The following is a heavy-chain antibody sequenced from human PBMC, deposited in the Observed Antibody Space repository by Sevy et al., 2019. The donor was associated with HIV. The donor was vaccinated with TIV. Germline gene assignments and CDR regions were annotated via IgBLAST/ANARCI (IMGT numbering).Heavy chain of an antibody. D-gene: IGHD3-10*01. V-gene: IGHV1-69*13. Sequence: ASVKVSCKASGGTFSSYAISWVRQAPGQGLEWMGRIIPIFGTANYAQKFQGRVTITADESTSTAYMELSSLRSEDTAVYYCARDFDMVRGVIMNPGLCYMDVWGKGTTVTVSS. CDR2: IIPIFGTA. CDR3: ARDFDMVRGVIMNPGLCYMDV. J-gene: IGHJ6*03. CDR1: GGTFSSYA.